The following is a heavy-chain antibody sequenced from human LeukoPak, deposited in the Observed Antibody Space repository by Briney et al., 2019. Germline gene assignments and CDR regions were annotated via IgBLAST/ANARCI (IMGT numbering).Heavy chain of an antibody. CDR2: IKQDGSEK. CDR1: GFTFSSHW. CDR3: ARVPGSSSWYLLYYYYYYMDV. J-gene: IGHJ6*03. D-gene: IGHD6-13*01. Sequence: GGSLRLSCAASGFTFSSHWMSWVRQAPGKGMEWVAKIKQDGSEKYYVDSVKGRFTISRDNAKNSLYLQMNSLRAEDTAVYYCARVPGSSSWYLLYYYYYYMDVWGKGATVTVSS. V-gene: IGHV3-7*01.